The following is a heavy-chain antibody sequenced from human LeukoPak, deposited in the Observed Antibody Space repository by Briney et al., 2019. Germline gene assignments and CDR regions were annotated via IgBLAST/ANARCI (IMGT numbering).Heavy chain of an antibody. V-gene: IGHV4-59*01. J-gene: IGHJ5*02. CDR1: GGSISIYY. Sequence: SETLSLTCTVSGGSISIYYWSWIRHPPGKGLELIGYIYYRGSTNYNPSLKSRVTISVDTSKNQFSLKLSSVTAADTAVYYCARSYGPNNWFDPWGQGTLVTVSS. D-gene: IGHD5-18*01. CDR2: IYYRGST. CDR3: ARSYGPNNWFDP.